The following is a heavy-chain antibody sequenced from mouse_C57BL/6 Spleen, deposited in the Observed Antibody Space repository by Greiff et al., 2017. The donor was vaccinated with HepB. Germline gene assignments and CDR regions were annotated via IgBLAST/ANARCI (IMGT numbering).Heavy chain of an antibody. J-gene: IGHJ4*01. CDR1: GYAFSSSW. CDR3: ARWELGNYDAMDY. D-gene: IGHD2-1*01. V-gene: IGHV1-82*01. Sequence: VQLQQSGPELVKPGASVKISCKASGYAFSSSWMNWVKQRPGKGLEWIGRIYPGDGDTNYNGKFKGKATLTADKSSSTAYMQLSSLTSEDSAVYCCARWELGNYDAMDYWGQGTSVTVSS. CDR2: IYPGDGDT.